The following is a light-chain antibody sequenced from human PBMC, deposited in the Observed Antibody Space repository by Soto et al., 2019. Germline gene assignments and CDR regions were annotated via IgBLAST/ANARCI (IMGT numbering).Light chain of an antibody. CDR1: QSVSNV. CDR3: QQRSKWPVT. Sequence: EIVLTQSPATLSLSPGERATLSCRANQSVSNVVVCYQQKPGQAPRLLMYDASSRATGIPARLSGGGCGTEISLTISTLEPEDFAVYYCQQRSKWPVTFGQGTRVEI. CDR2: DAS. V-gene: IGKV3-11*01. J-gene: IGKJ1*01.